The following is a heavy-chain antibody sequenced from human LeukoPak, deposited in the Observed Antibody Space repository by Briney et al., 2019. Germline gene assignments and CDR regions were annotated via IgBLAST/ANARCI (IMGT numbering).Heavy chain of an antibody. CDR1: GFTFSSYS. CDR3: ARADLLRYFDWLTKDFDY. J-gene: IGHJ4*02. Sequence: GGSLRLSCAASGFTFSSYSMNWVRQAPGKGLEWVSSISSSSYIYYADSVKGRFTISRDNAKNTLYLQMNSLRAEDTAVYYCARADLLRYFDWLTKDFDYWGQGTLVTVSS. D-gene: IGHD3-9*01. CDR2: ISSSSYI. V-gene: IGHV3-21*01.